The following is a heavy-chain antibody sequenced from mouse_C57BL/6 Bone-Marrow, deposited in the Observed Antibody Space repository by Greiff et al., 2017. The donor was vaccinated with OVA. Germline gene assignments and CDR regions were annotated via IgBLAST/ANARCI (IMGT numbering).Heavy chain of an antibody. CDR3: ARLGEYDYDGGY. V-gene: IGHV1-61*01. CDR1: GYTFTSYW. CDR2: IYPSDSET. J-gene: IGHJ2*01. Sequence: QVQLKQPGAELVRPGSSVKLSCKASGYTFTSYWMDWVKQRPGQGLEWIGNIYPSDSETHYNQKFKDKATLTVDKSSSTAYMQLSSLTSEDSAVYYCARLGEYDYDGGYWGQGTTLTVSS. D-gene: IGHD2-4*01.